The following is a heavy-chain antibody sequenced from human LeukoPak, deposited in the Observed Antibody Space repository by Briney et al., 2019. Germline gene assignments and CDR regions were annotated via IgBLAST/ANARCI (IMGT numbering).Heavy chain of an antibody. CDR2: INHSGST. D-gene: IGHD3-10*01. Sequence: SETLSLTCAVYGGSFSGYYWSWIRQPPGKGLEWIGEINHSGSTNYNPSLKSRVTISVDTSKNQFSLRLSSVTAADTAVYYCARVQYYYGSGSYYALNWFDPWGQGTLVTVSS. CDR1: GGSFSGYY. V-gene: IGHV4-34*01. CDR3: ARVQYYYGSGSYYALNWFDP. J-gene: IGHJ5*02.